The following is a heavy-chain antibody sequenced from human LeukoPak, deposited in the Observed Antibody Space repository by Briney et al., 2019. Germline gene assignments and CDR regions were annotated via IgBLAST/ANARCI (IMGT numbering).Heavy chain of an antibody. J-gene: IGHJ4*02. CDR1: GFTFSIYW. D-gene: IGHD1-1*01. CDR3: VRDGLGTTPYDN. Sequence: GGSLRLSCAASGFTFSIYWMNWVRQAPGKGLVWVAHISPYGGDTYYADSVKGRFTISRDNAGNTLYLQMNSLRDEDTAAYCCVRDGLGTTPYDNWGQGILVTVSS. CDR2: ISPYGGDT. V-gene: IGHV3-74*01.